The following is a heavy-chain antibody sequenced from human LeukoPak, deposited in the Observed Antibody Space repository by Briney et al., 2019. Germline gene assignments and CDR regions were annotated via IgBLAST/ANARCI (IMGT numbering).Heavy chain of an antibody. D-gene: IGHD1-26*01. Sequence: SVKVSCKASGYTFTGYYMHWVRQAPGQGLEWMGGIIPIFGTANYAQKFQGRVTITTDESTSTAYMELSSLRSEDTAVYYCARGDSGSYPRDGYYYYYMDVWGKGTTVTVSS. CDR2: IIPIFGTA. CDR1: GYTFTGYY. CDR3: ARGDSGSYPRDGYYYYYMDV. J-gene: IGHJ6*03. V-gene: IGHV1-69*05.